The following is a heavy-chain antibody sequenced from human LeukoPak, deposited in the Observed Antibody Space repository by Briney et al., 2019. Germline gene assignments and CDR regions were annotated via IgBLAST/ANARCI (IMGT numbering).Heavy chain of an antibody. CDR1: GFTFSSYW. Sequence: PGGSLRLSCAASGFTFSSYWMSWVRKAPGKGLGWVANIKQDGSEKYYVDSAKGRFTIYRDNAKNSLYLQMNSLRAEDTAVYYCARGGGAAAWGQGTLVTVSS. CDR3: ARGGGAAA. D-gene: IGHD6-13*01. V-gene: IGHV3-7*03. CDR2: IKQDGSEK. J-gene: IGHJ4*02.